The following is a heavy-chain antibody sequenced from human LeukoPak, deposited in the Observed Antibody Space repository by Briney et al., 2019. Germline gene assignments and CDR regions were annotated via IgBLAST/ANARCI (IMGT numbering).Heavy chain of an antibody. V-gene: IGHV4-59*08. CDR2: IYNSGST. CDR3: ASHTAGHGSGY. J-gene: IGHJ4*01. D-gene: IGHD5-24*01. Sequence: PSETLSLTCTVSGASISSYYWSWIRQPQGKGLEWIGHIYNSGSTSYNPSLKSRVAISVDTSNNQFSLNLNSVTVADTAVYYCASHTAGHGSGYWGHGILVTASS. CDR1: GASISSYY.